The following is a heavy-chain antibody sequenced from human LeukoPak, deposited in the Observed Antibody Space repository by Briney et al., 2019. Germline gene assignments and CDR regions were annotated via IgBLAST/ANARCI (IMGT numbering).Heavy chain of an antibody. Sequence: PGGSLRLSCAAPGFTFSDYYRSWIRKAPGRGLEWVSYISSSCSTIYYAYSVKGGFTISRDNAKNSLYLQMNSLRAEDTAVYYCARLSKLASGDYWGQGTLVTVSS. J-gene: IGHJ4*02. CDR2: ISSSCSTI. CDR3: ARLSKLASGDY. CDR1: GFTFSDYY. D-gene: IGHD3-3*02. V-gene: IGHV3-11*04.